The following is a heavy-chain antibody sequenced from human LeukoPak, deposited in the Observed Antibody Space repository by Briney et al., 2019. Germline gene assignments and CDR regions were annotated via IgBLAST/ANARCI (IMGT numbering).Heavy chain of an antibody. D-gene: IGHD2-2*01. V-gene: IGHV3-21*05. CDR3: ARVVVVVPAAISRYYMDV. CDR2: IRSSSSNI. CDR1: GFTFSSYS. Sequence: PGGSLRLSCAASGFTFSSYSMGWVRQAPGKGLEWVSYIRSSSSNIYYADSVKGRFTISRDNAKNSLYLQMNSLRAEDTAVYYCARVVVVVPAAISRYYMDVWGKGTTVTISS. J-gene: IGHJ6*03.